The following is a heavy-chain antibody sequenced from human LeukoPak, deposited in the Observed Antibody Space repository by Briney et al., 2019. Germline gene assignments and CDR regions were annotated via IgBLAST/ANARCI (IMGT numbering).Heavy chain of an antibody. V-gene: IGHV3-66*01. CDR1: GFTVSSTY. Sequence: GGSLRLSCAVSGFTVSSTYMTWVRQAPGKGLEWVAFIYTGDTTYYADPVKGRFTISRDSSKSTLYLQMSSLRVEDTAVYYCARDGGSGSPLGGGTGYYYGMDVWGQGTTVTVSS. J-gene: IGHJ6*02. CDR2: IYTGDTT. CDR3: ARDGGSGSPLGGGTGYYYGMDV. D-gene: IGHD6-19*01.